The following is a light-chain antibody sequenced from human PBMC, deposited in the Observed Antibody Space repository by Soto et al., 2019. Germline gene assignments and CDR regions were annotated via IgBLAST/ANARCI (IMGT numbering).Light chain of an antibody. Sequence: DLPLTQSPSFLSASVGDRVTITCRASQDISSSLAWYQQKPGKAPKILMYAASSLESWVPSRFSGSGSGTEFTLTISSLQPDDFATYYCQQVNSFPPFTFGGGTTVEIK. CDR1: QDISSS. CDR2: AAS. V-gene: IGKV1-9*01. J-gene: IGKJ4*01. CDR3: QQVNSFPPFT.